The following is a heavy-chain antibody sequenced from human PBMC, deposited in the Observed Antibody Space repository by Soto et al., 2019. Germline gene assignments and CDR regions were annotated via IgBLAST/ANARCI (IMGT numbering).Heavy chain of an antibody. Sequence: PGGSLRLSCAASGFTFRTYSMNWVRQAPGKGLEWVSSISSSSSYIYYADSLKGRFTISRDNAKNSLYLQMNSLRAEDTAVYYCARDPTTGSHSLPCPIFDYWGQGALVTVSS. D-gene: IGHD1-26*01. CDR3: ARDPTTGSHSLPCPIFDY. CDR2: ISSSSSYI. J-gene: IGHJ4*02. CDR1: GFTFRTYS. V-gene: IGHV3-21*01.